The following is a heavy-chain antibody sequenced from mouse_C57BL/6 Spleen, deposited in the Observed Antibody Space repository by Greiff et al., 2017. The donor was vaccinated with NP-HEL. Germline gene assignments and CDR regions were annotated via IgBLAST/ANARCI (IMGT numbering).Heavy chain of an antibody. D-gene: IGHD1-1*01. J-gene: IGHJ4*01. CDR3: ARPLDYYGSSYNYYAMDY. Sequence: EVKLMESGGGLVKPGGSLKLSCAASGFTFSDYGMHWVRQAPEKGLEWVAYISSGSSTIYYADTVKGRFTISRDNAKNTLFLQMTSLRSEDTAMYYCARPLDYYGSSYNYYAMDYWGQGTSVTVSS. V-gene: IGHV5-17*01. CDR1: GFTFSDYG. CDR2: ISSGSSTI.